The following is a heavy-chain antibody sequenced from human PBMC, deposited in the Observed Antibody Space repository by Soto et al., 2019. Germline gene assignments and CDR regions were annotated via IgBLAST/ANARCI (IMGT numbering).Heavy chain of an antibody. Sequence: EVQLVESGGGLVQPGESLTLSCAASGFPFSSYWMHWVRQAPGKGLVWVSRIKSDGSGTYYADSVQDRFTISRDNARKKLYLQMKRLRVEVTAMYVCGRGDRDRYAGNGYLGRHWGQGTLVTVSS. D-gene: IGHD5-18*01. CDR1: GFPFSSYW. CDR2: IKSDGSGT. V-gene: IGHV3-74*01. J-gene: IGHJ4*02. CDR3: GRGDRDRYAGNGYLGRH.